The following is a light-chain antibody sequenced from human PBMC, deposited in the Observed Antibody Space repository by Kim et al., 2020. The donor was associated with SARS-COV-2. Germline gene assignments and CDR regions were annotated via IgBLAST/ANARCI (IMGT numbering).Light chain of an antibody. V-gene: IGLV2-23*01. Sequence: QCALTQPASVSESLGQLITISCTGTASDVGAYNLVSWYQQYPGKGPKLIIYEGNKRAPGVSNRFSGSKSGSWASLTISGLQPEDEADYHCCSYAGSSTWVFGGGTQLTVL. CDR2: EGN. J-gene: IGLJ3*02. CDR3: CSYAGSSTWV. CDR1: ASDVGAYNL.